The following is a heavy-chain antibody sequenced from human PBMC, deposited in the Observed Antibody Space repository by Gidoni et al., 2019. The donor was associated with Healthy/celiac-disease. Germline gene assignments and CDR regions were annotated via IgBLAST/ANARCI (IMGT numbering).Heavy chain of an antibody. Sequence: QVQLQESGPGLVKPSQTLSLTCTVSGGPISSGSNYWSWIRQPAGKGLEWIGRISTSGSTNYNPSLKSRVTISVGTSKNQLSLKLISVTAAETAVYYCARGGSRGAFDIWGQGTMVTVSS. D-gene: IGHD2-2*01. J-gene: IGHJ3*02. V-gene: IGHV4-61*02. CDR3: ARGGSRGAFDI. CDR2: ISTSGST. CDR1: GGPISSGSNY.